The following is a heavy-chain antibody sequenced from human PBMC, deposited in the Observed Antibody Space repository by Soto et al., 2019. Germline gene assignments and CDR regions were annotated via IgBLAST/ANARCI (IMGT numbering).Heavy chain of an antibody. CDR2: MTGSGDDA. J-gene: IGHJ4*02. V-gene: IGHV3-23*01. CDR1: GLTFGIRA. CDR3: AKKVTIYAVDHDDY. D-gene: IGHD3-3*01. Sequence: GGSPRLSCVASGLTFGIRAMSWVRQAPGEGLQWVSVMTGSGDDAYYADSVKGRFTISRDNSKNMLYLQMNSLRAEDTAVYFCAKKVTIYAVDHDDYWGPGTEGTVSS.